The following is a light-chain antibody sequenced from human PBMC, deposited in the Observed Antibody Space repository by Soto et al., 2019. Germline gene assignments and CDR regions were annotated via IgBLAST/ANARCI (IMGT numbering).Light chain of an antibody. CDR1: QSVSRK. Sequence: DIVMTQSPATLSVSPGERATFSCRASQSVSRKLAWYQHKPGQAPRLLIYGASTGATGIPARFSGSGSGTEFPLTSSRLHSDDSANYYCQQYHRSPITFGEGTKLEIK. CDR2: GAS. V-gene: IGKV3-15*01. CDR3: QQYHRSPIT. J-gene: IGKJ2*01.